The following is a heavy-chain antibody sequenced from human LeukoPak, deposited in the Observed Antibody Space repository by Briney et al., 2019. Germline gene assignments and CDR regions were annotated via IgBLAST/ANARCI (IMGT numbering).Heavy chain of an antibody. D-gene: IGHD3-10*01. Sequence: GGSLRLSCATSGFTFSSYGMTWVRQAPGKGLEWVSSISGSGDNTYYADSVKGRFTFSRDSSKDTLYLQMNSLRAEDTAVYYCARGGYYGSGTYYSPTSPHWGQGTLVTVSS. CDR2: ISGSGDNT. V-gene: IGHV3-23*01. CDR3: ARGGYYGSGTYYSPTSPH. J-gene: IGHJ4*02. CDR1: GFTFSSYG.